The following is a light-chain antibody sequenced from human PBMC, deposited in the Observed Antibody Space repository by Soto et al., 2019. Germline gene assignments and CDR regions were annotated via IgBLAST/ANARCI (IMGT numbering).Light chain of an antibody. Sequence: AIHLTQSPSSLSASVGDRVTITCRASQGISSALAWYQHKPGRPPRVLIYDASSLQSGVPSRFSGSESGTECSRTISSLQPEDSDTYYCQQLNSYPFTFGQGTRLEIK. CDR3: QQLNSYPFT. CDR1: QGISSA. CDR2: DAS. J-gene: IGKJ5*01. V-gene: IGKV1-13*02.